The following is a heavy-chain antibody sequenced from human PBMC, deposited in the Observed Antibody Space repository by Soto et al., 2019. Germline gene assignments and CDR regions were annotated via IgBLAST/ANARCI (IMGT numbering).Heavy chain of an antibody. CDR1: GGSLSRGDYY. CDR2: IYYSGST. J-gene: IGHJ5*02. CDR3: ARVVNYSGSFWFDP. D-gene: IGHD2-15*01. Sequence: PSETLSLTCTVSGGSLSRGDYYWSWIRQPPGKGLEWIGYIYYSGSTYYNPSLKSRVTISVDTSKNQFSLKLSSVTAADTAVYYCARVVNYSGSFWFDPWGQGTLVTVPS. V-gene: IGHV4-30-4*01.